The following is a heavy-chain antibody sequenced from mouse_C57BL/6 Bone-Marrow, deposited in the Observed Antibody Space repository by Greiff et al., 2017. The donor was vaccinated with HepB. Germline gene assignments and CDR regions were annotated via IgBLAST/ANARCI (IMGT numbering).Heavy chain of an antibody. Sequence: VQLQESGAELARPGASVKMSCKASGYTFTSYTMHWVKQRPGQGLEWIGYINPSSGYTKYNQKFKDKATLTADKSSSTAYMQLSSLTSEDSAVYYCARDYSNYVVDAMDYWGQGTSVTVSS. CDR2: INPSSGYT. V-gene: IGHV1-4*01. J-gene: IGHJ4*01. D-gene: IGHD2-5*01. CDR1: GYTFTSYT. CDR3: ARDYSNYVVDAMDY.